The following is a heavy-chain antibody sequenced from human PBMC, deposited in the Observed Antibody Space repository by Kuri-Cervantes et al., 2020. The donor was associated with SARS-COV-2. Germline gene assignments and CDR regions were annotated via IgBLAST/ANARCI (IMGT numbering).Heavy chain of an antibody. V-gene: IGHV4-39*01. CDR1: GGSISSSSYY. J-gene: IGHJ6*02. Sequence: GSLRLSCTVSGGSISSSSYYWGWIRQPPGKGLEWIGSIYYSGSTYYNPSLKSRVTISVDTSKNQFSLKLSSVTAADTAVYYCARGISRRLALSHYYYYGMDVWGQGTTVTVSS. CDR2: IYYSGST. CDR3: ARGISRRLALSHYYYYGMDV. D-gene: IGHD3-16*01.